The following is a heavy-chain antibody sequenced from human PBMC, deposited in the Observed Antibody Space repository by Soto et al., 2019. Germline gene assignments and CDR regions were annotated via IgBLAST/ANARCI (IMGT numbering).Heavy chain of an antibody. J-gene: IGHJ5*02. V-gene: IGHV4-4*07. Sequence: ETLSLTCTVSGASISGFYWSWIRKSAGKGLEWIGRIYATGTTDYNPSLKSRVMMSVDTSKKQFSLKLRSVTAADTAVYYCVRDGTKTLRDWFDPWGQGISVTVS. D-gene: IGHD1-1*01. CDR3: VRDGTKTLRDWFDP. CDR1: GASISGFY. CDR2: IYATGTT.